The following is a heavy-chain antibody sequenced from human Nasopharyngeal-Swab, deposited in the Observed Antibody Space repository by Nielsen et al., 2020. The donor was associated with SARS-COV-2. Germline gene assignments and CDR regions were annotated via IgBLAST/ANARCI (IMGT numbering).Heavy chain of an antibody. J-gene: IGHJ4*02. CDR1: GFVFSDYY. V-gene: IGHV3-11*01. D-gene: IGHD5-24*01. Sequence: GGSLRLSCSASGFVFSDYYMSWIRQAPGKGLEWISYISIIGSTIYYADSVKGRFTISRDNAKNSLYLQMNSLRAEDTAVYYCARVRARDGYIFDYWGQGTMVTVSS. CDR2: ISIIGSTI. CDR3: ARVRARDGYIFDY.